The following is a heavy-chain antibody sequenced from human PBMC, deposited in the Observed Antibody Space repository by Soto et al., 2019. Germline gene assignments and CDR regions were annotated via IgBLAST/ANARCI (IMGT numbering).Heavy chain of an antibody. Sequence: EVQLVETGGGLIQPGGSQRLSCAASGFSVSSNYMSWVRQAPGKGLEWVSLIYSGGSTYYADSVKGRFTISRDNSKNTLFLQMNSLRAEDTAVYYCARAIAQDWFDPWGQGTLVTVSS. CDR3: ARAIAQDWFDP. CDR2: IYSGGST. D-gene: IGHD6-13*01. J-gene: IGHJ5*02. CDR1: GFSVSSNY. V-gene: IGHV3-53*02.